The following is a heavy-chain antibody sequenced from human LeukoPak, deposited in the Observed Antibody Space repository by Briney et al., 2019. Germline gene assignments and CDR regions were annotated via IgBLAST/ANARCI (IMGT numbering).Heavy chain of an antibody. J-gene: IGHJ4*02. CDR1: GFTFSSYA. D-gene: IGHD3-22*01. V-gene: IGHV3-23*01. CDR2: ISGSGGST. CDR3: AKGGSFYYDTSGYLY. Sequence: PEGSLRLSCAASGFTFSSYAMSWVRQAPGKGLEWVSAISGSGGSTYYADSVKGRFTISRDNSRNTLYLQMNSLRAEDTAVYYCAKGGSFYYDTSGYLYWGQGTLVTVSS.